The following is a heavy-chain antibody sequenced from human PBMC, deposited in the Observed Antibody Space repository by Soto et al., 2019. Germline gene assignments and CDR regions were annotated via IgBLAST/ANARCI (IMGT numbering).Heavy chain of an antibody. CDR2: ISNSGGST. CDR3: AKVRTYYGAGSDY. Sequence: GGSLRLSCTASGFTFSSYALIWVRQAPGKGLEWVSAISNSGGSTYYADSVKGRFSISRGNSKNTLYLQMNSLGAEDTAVYYCAKVRTYYGAGSDYWGQGTLVTVSS. V-gene: IGHV3-23*01. D-gene: IGHD3-10*01. J-gene: IGHJ4*02. CDR1: GFTFSSYA.